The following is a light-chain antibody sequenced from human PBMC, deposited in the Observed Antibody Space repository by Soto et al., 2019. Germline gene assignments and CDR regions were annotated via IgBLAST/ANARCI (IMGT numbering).Light chain of an antibody. CDR2: ASS. CDR1: SSDVGSYNY. Sequence: QSALTQPASVSGSPGQSITISCTGTSSDVGSYNYVSWYQHHPGKAPRLMIYASSNRPSGVSHRFSGSRSGNTASLTISGLQAEDEADYYCSSYTSSSTLVFGGGTKLTVL. V-gene: IGLV2-14*01. J-gene: IGLJ2*01. CDR3: SSYTSSSTLV.